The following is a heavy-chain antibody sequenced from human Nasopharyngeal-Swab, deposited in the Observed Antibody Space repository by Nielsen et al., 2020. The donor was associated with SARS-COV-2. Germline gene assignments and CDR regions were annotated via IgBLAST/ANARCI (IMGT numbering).Heavy chain of an antibody. CDR1: GYTLTELS. V-gene: IGHV1-24*01. D-gene: IGHD6-13*01. Sequence: SVKVSCKVSGYTLTELSMHWVRQAPGKGLEWMGGFDPEDGETIYAQKFQGRVTMTEDTSTDTAYMELSSLRSEDTAVYYCATGYAIAAAGTIDYWGQGTLVTVSS. J-gene: IGHJ4*02. CDR3: ATGYAIAAAGTIDY. CDR2: FDPEDGET.